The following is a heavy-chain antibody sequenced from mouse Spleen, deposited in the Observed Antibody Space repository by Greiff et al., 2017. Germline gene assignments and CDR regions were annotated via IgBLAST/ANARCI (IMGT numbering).Heavy chain of an antibody. CDR3: ARHDDYDPSFAY. V-gene: IGHV5-12-1*01. Sequence: EVHLVESGGGLVKPGGSLKLSCAASGFAFSSYDMSWVRQTPEKRLEWVAYISSGGGSTYYPDTVKGRFTISRDNAKNTLYLQMSSLKSEDTAMYYCARHDDYDPSFAYWGQGTLVTVSA. CDR2: ISSGGGST. D-gene: IGHD2-4*01. J-gene: IGHJ3*01. CDR1: GFAFSSYD.